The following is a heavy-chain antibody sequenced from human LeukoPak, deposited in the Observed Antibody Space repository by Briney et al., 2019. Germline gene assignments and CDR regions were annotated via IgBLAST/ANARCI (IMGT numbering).Heavy chain of an antibody. CDR2: ISSSSSYI. V-gene: IGHV3-21*01. Sequence: PGGSLRLPCAASGFTFSSYSMNWVRQAPGKGLEWVSSISSSSSYIYYADSVKGRFTISRDNATNSLYLQTTVYRCEDSAVYYCARYGSGSYYNDYWGQGTLVTVSS. CDR1: GFTFSSYS. D-gene: IGHD3-10*01. CDR3: ARYGSGSYYNDY. J-gene: IGHJ4*02.